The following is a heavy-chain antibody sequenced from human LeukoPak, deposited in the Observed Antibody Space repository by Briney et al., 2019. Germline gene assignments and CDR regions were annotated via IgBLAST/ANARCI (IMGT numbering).Heavy chain of an antibody. CDR3: SSSSWSMGLDY. D-gene: IGHD6-13*01. CDR2: IYHSGST. V-gene: IGHV4-59*04. J-gene: IGHJ4*02. CDR1: GGSISSYY. Sequence: SETLSLTCTVSGGSISSYYWSWIRQPPGKGLEWIGYIYHSGSTYYNPSLKSRVTISVDRSKNQFSLKLSSVTAADTAVYYCSSSSWSMGLDYWGQGTLVTVSS.